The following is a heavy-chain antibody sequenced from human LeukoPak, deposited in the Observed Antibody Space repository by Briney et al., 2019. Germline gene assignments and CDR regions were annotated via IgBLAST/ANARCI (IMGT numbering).Heavy chain of an antibody. V-gene: IGHV4-34*01. J-gene: IGHJ4*02. CDR3: ARGSQSLGYCSGGSCRAKIFDY. D-gene: IGHD2-15*01. CDR1: GGSFSGYY. CDR2: INHSGST. Sequence: SETLSPTCAVYGGSFSGYYWSWIRQPPGKGLEWIGEINHSGSTNYNPSLKSRVTISVDTSKNQFSLKLSSVTAADTAVYYCARGSQSLGYCSGGSCRAKIFDYWGQGTLVTVSS.